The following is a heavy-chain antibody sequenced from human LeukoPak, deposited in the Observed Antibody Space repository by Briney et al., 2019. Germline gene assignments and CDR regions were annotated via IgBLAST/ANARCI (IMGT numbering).Heavy chain of an antibody. CDR3: ARAEENDAFDI. V-gene: IGHV1-46*01. Sequence: ASVKVSCKASVYTYTSYYMHWVRQAPGQGLEWMGIINPSGGSTSYAQKFQGRVTMTRDTSTSTVYMELSSLRSEDTAVYYCARAEENDAFDIWGQGIMVTVSS. CDR1: VYTYTSYY. CDR2: INPSGGST. J-gene: IGHJ3*02.